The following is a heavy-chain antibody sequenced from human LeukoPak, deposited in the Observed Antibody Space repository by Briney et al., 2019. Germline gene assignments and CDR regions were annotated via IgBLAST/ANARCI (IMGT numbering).Heavy chain of an antibody. V-gene: IGHV3-23*01. CDR2: ISSTGGTT. CDR1: GITFSSYG. CDR3: AKNGDRGAYCTGGTCYPYFYYYMDV. Sequence: PGRSLRLSCAASGITFSSYGMSWVRQAPGKGLEWVSSISSTGGTTYYADSVKGRFTISRDNSKNTPYLQMKSLRAEETAIYYCAKNGDRGAYCTGGTCYPYFYYYMDVWGKGTTVTI. D-gene: IGHD2-15*01. J-gene: IGHJ6*03.